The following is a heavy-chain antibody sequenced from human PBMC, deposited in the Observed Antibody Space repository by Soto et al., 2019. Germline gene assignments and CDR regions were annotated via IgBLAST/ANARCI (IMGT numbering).Heavy chain of an antibody. V-gene: IGHV4-31*03. CDR3: ARDTEPYYDSSGYGSFDY. Sequence: SETLSLTCTVSGGSISSGGYYWSWIRQHPGKGLEWIGYIYYSGSTYYNPSLKSRVTISVDTSKNQFPLKLSSVTAADTAVYYCARDTEPYYDSSGYGSFDYWGQGTLVTVAS. CDR1: GGSISSGGYY. J-gene: IGHJ4*02. D-gene: IGHD3-22*01. CDR2: IYYSGST.